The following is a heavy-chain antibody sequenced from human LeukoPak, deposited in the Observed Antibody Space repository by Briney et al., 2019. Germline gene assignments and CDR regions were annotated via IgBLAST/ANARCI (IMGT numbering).Heavy chain of an antibody. CDR2: IYYSGST. CDR1: GGSISSYY. Sequence: SETLSLTCTVSGGSISSYYWSWIRQPPGKGLEWVGYIYYSGSTNYNPSLKSRVTISVDTSKNQFSLKLSSVTAADTAVYYCARHTLGFYNFDYWGQGTLVTVSS. J-gene: IGHJ4*02. CDR3: ARHTLGFYNFDY. D-gene: IGHD2/OR15-2a*01. V-gene: IGHV4-59*08.